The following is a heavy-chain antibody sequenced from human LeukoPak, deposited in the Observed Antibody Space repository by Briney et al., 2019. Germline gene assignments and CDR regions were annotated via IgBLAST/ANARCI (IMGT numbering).Heavy chain of an antibody. CDR1: GYTFTGYY. D-gene: IGHD6-19*01. J-gene: IGHJ5*02. CDR2: INPNSGGT. V-gene: IGHV1-2*02. Sequence: ASVKVSCKASGYTFTGYYMHWVRQAPGQGLEWMGWINPNSGGTNYAQKFQGRVTMTRDTSISTAYMELSRLRSDDTAVYYCARVSLPGYSSGWSNWFDPWGQGTLVTVSS. CDR3: ARVSLPGYSSGWSNWFDP.